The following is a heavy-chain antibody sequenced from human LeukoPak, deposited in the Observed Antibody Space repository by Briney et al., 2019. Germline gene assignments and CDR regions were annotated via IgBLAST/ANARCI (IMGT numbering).Heavy chain of an antibody. Sequence: GGSLRLSCAASGFTFSDYYMSWIRQAPGKGLEWVSYISFSGSSIYSADSVKGRFTIPRDNAKSSLYLQMNSLRAEDTAVYYCARWVAAAGTLDYWGQGTLVTVSS. V-gene: IGHV3-11*01. J-gene: IGHJ4*02. CDR2: ISFSGSSI. CDR1: GFTFSDYY. CDR3: ARWVAAAGTLDY. D-gene: IGHD6-13*01.